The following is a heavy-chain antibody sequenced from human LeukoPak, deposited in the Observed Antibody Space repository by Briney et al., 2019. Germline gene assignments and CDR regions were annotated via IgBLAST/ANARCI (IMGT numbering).Heavy chain of an antibody. CDR2: ISTSSSYI. J-gene: IGHJ6*03. V-gene: IGHV3-21*01. CDR3: ARAGFGELLYRRYYYYYMDV. Sequence: PGGSLRLSCAASGFTFSSYSMNWVRQAPGKGLEWVSFISTSSSYIYYADSVKGRFTISRDNAKNSLYLQMNSLRAEDTAVYYCARAGFGELLYRRYYYYYMDVWGKGTTVTVSS. CDR1: GFTFSSYS. D-gene: IGHD3-10*01.